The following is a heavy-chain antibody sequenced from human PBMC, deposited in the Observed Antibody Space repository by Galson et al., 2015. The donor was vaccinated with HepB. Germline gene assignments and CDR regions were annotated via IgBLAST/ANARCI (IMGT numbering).Heavy chain of an antibody. CDR3: ATSYTTGWRYFES. CDR2: ISYDGSSK. D-gene: IGHD6-19*01. Sequence: SLRLSCAGSGLTFNSYAIHWVRQAQGKGLEWESVISYDGSSKYYADSVKGRFTISRDNSKNTVYLQMDSLRAEDTAVYYCATSYTTGWRYFESWGQGILFPVSS. J-gene: IGHJ4*02. V-gene: IGHV3-30*01. CDR1: GLTFNSYA.